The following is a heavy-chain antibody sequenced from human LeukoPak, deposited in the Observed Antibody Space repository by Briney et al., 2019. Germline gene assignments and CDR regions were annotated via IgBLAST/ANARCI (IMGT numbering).Heavy chain of an antibody. V-gene: IGHV3-74*03. CDR1: GFTFSRYW. J-gene: IGHJ4*02. D-gene: IGHD3-22*01. CDR3: AQGGYPNYFDY. CDR2: ISTDGSST. Sequence: PGGSLRLSCAASGFTFSRYWMHWVRQAPGKGLVWVSRISTDGSSTTYADSVKGRFTISRDNAKNTLYLQMNGLRGEDTAVYYCAQGGYPNYFDYWGQGTLVTVSS.